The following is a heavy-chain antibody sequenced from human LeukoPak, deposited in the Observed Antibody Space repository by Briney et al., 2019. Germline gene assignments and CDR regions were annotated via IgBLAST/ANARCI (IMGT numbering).Heavy chain of an antibody. D-gene: IGHD3-10*01. Sequence: SLRLSCAASGFTFSSYAMHWVRQAPGKGLEWVAVISYDGSNKYYADSVKGRFTISRDNSKNTLYLQMNSLRAEDTAVYYCARDLYYYGSGSFGKYYYYGMDVWGQGTTVTVSS. CDR2: ISYDGSNK. CDR1: GFTFSSYA. CDR3: ARDLYYYGSGSFGKYYYYGMDV. V-gene: IGHV3-30-3*01. J-gene: IGHJ6*02.